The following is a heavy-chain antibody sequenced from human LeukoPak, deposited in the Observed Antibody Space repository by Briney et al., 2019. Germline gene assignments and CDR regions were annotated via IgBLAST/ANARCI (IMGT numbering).Heavy chain of an antibody. Sequence: GGSLRLSCAASGFTFDDYTMHWVRQAPGKGLEWVSLISWDGGSTYYADSVKGRFTISRDNSKNSLYLQMNSLRTEDTALYYCAKDMYPLPVGATILDYWGQGTLVTVSS. CDR1: GFTFDDYT. V-gene: IGHV3-43*01. CDR3: AKDMYPLPVGATILDY. CDR2: ISWDGGST. J-gene: IGHJ4*02. D-gene: IGHD1-26*01.